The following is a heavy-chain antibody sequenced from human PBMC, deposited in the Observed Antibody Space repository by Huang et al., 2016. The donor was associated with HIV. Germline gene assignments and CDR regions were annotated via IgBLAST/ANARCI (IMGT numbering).Heavy chain of an antibody. CDR1: GGSITSSSYY. D-gene: IGHD3-22*01. Sequence: QLQLQGSGPGLVKPSETLSLTCTVSGGSITSSSYYWGWIRQPPGKGLDGVGSIYYSGSTDYTPSRKSRVTVSVDTSKNQFSLKLSSVTAADTAVYYCARHFSYYDSSGYTPWDAFDIWGQGTMVTVSS. CDR2: IYYSGST. V-gene: IGHV4-39*01. CDR3: ARHFSYYDSSGYTPWDAFDI. J-gene: IGHJ3*02.